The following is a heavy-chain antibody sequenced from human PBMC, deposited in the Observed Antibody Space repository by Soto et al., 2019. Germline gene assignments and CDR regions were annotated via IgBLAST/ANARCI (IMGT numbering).Heavy chain of an antibody. CDR2: ISYSGIT. J-gene: IGHJ6*02. V-gene: IGHV4-31*03. CDR1: GGSISSGGYY. CDR3: ARWDYSSSQSDYGMDV. Sequence: SETLSLTCTVSGGSISSGGYYWSWIRQHPGKGLEWIVYISYSGITYYNPSLKSRVTISVDTSKNQFSLKLSSVTTADTAVYYCARWDYSSSQSDYGMDVWGQGTTVTVSS. D-gene: IGHD6-6*01.